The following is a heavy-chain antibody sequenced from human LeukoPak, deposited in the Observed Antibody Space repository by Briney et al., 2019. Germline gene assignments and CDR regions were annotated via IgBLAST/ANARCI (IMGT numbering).Heavy chain of an antibody. CDR3: ARSNSGSYRELDY. J-gene: IGHJ4*02. Sequence: SETLSLTCTVSGGPINSGSYFWRWIRQPAGGGLEWIGRIYTSGITNYNSSLMSRATISIDTSKNQFSLKLSSVTAADTAMYYCARSNSGSYRELDYWGQGALVTVSS. V-gene: IGHV4-61*02. CDR1: GGPINSGSYF. D-gene: IGHD1-26*01. CDR2: IYTSGIT.